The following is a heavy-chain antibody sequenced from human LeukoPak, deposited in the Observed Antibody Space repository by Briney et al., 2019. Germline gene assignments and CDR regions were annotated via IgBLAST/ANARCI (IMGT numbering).Heavy chain of an antibody. CDR1: GRPISSYY. J-gene: IGHJ4*02. D-gene: IGHD5-24*01. CDR2: IYYRGST. CDR3: ARSRWLQLTFDY. V-gene: IGHV4-59*01. Sequence: SETLSLTCTVSGRPISSYYWSWIRHPPGKGLEWLRYIYYRGSTDYSPALKSRVTISVDTSKNQFSLKLSSVTAADTALYYCARSRWLQLTFDYWGQGTLVTVSS.